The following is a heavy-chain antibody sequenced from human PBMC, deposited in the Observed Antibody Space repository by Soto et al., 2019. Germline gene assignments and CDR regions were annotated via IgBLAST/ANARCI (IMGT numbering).Heavy chain of an antibody. V-gene: IGHV4-59*01. Sequence: QVQLQESGPGLVKPSETLSLTCTVSGGSISTYYWTWIRQPPGKGLEWIGYIYYSGSTNYNPSLKSRGTLSVDTPKTQFSLKLSSVTAADTAVYYCERVHSGTVYDYWGQGTLVTVSS. CDR2: IYYSGST. CDR3: ERVHSGTVYDY. J-gene: IGHJ4*02. D-gene: IGHD3-10*01. CDR1: GGSISTYY.